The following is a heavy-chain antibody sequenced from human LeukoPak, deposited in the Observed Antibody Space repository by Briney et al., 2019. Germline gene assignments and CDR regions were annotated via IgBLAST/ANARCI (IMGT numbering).Heavy chain of an antibody. Sequence: GSLRLSCAAPGFTFSSYGMHWVRQAPGKGLEWVAFIRYDGSNKYYADSVKGRFTISRDNSKNTLYLQMNSLRAEDTAVYYCAKGILRYFDWSYFDYWGQGTLVTVSS. D-gene: IGHD3-9*01. CDR2: IRYDGSNK. V-gene: IGHV3-30*02. CDR1: GFTFSSYG. CDR3: AKGILRYFDWSYFDY. J-gene: IGHJ4*02.